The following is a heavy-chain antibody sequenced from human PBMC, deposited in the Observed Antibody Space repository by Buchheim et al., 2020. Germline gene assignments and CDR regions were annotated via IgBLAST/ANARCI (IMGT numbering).Heavy chain of an antibody. V-gene: IGHV3-64*02. D-gene: IGHD2-21*01. J-gene: IGHJ4*02. CDR2: ISSNGGST. CDR1: GFTFSSYA. CDR3: ARAHILAELDY. Sequence: EVQLVESGEGLVQPGGSLRLSCAASGFTFSSYAMHWVRQAPGKGLEYVSAISSNGGSTYYADSVKGRFTISRDNSKNTLYLQMGSLRAEDMAVYYCARAHILAELDYWGQGTL.